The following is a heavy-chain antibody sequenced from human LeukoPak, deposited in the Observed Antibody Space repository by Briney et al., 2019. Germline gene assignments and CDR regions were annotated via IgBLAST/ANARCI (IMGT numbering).Heavy chain of an antibody. CDR3: ARARFGTAGADY. CDR2: ISSTSTNI. V-gene: IGHV3-48*04. D-gene: IGHD1-1*01. Sequence: GGSLRLSCAASGFTLSNYGMNWVRQAPGKGLEWVSYISSTSTNINYADSVRGRFTISRDNAKRSLYLQMNSLRVEDRAVNYCARARFGTAGADYWGQGTLVTVSS. J-gene: IGHJ4*02. CDR1: GFTLSNYG.